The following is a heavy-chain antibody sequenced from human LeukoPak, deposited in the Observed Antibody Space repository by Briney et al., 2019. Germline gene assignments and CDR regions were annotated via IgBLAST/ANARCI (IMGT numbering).Heavy chain of an antibody. V-gene: IGHV1-18*01. CDR3: ARALYLDSSGYYPGLDY. CDR2: ISAYNTDI. CDR1: GGTFSSYA. D-gene: IGHD3-22*01. J-gene: IGHJ4*02. Sequence: GASVKVSCKASGGTFSSYAISWVRQAPGQGLEWMGWISAYNTDIKYAQKFQGRVTLTIDSSRAVSMEMRGLRSDDTAVYYCARALYLDSSGYYPGLDYWGQGTLVTVSS.